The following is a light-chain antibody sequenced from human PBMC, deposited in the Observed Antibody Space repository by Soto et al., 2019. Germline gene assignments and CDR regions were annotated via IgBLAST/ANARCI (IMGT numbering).Light chain of an antibody. CDR1: QSVSSS. V-gene: IGKV3-11*01. CDR3: QQRYSWLRA. Sequence: FVVTQSPDTLSLSPGETATLSCRASQSVSSSVAWYQHKPGQSPRLVVYSGYKRSPGVPARFSGSGSGTDFTLNISSLESDDFEIYYCQQRYSWLRAFGPGTKVDIK. CDR2: SGY. J-gene: IGKJ1*01.